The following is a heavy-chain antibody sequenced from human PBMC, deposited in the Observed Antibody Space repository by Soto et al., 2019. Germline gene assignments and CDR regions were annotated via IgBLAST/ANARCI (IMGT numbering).Heavy chain of an antibody. Sequence: PSETLSLTCTVSGGSISSGDYYWSWIRQPPGKGLEWIGYIYYSGSTYYNPSLKSRVTISVDTSKNQFSLKLSSVTAADTAVYYCATSLQYQLPSTGYGLHRGNWFDPWGQGTLVTVSS. D-gene: IGHD2-2*01. CDR3: ATSLQYQLPSTGYGLHRGNWFDP. V-gene: IGHV4-30-4*01. CDR2: IYYSGST. J-gene: IGHJ5*02. CDR1: GGSISSGDYY.